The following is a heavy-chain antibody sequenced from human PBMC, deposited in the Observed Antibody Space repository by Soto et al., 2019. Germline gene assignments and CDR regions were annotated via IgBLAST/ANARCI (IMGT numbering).Heavy chain of an antibody. Sequence: PSETLSLNCTVSGGSISSYYWSWIRQPPGKGLEWIGYIYYSGSTNYNPSLKSRVTISVDTSKNQFSLKLSSVTAADTAVYYCARAAAPVYSSSWYYLGYWGKGTLVTVSS. CDR3: ARAAAPVYSSSWYYLGY. D-gene: IGHD6-13*01. V-gene: IGHV4-59*01. J-gene: IGHJ4*02. CDR2: IYYSGST. CDR1: GGSISSYY.